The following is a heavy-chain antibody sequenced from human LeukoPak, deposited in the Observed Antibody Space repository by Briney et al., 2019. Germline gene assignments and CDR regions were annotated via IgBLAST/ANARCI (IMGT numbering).Heavy chain of an antibody. CDR1: GYTFTSYD. J-gene: IGHJ6*03. CDR2: MNPNSGNT. V-gene: IGHV1-8*01. Sequence: ASVKVSCKASGYTFTSYDINWVRQATGQGLEWMGWMNPNSGNTGYAQKFQGRVTMTRNTSISTAYMELSSLRSEDTAVYYCARGLAYCGGDCYSYYYYYMEVWGKGTTVTISS. CDR3: ARGLAYCGGDCYSYYYYYMEV. D-gene: IGHD2-21*02.